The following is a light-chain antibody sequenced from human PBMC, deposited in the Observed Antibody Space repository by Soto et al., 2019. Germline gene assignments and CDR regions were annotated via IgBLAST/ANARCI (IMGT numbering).Light chain of an antibody. J-gene: IGKJ4*01. Sequence: EIVLTQSPATLSLSPGERATLSCRASQSVGTYLAWYQQKPGQAPRLLIYDASNRATGIPARFSGSGSGTDFPLTISGLDPEDFAVYYCQQRTNWPPLTFGGGTKVEIK. V-gene: IGKV3-11*01. CDR1: QSVGTY. CDR3: QQRTNWPPLT. CDR2: DAS.